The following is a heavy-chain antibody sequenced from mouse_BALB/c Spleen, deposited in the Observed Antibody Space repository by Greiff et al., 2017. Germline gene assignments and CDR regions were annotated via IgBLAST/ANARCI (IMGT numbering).Heavy chain of an antibody. V-gene: IGHV3-2*02. D-gene: IGHD2-1*01. J-gene: IGHJ3*01. CDR2: ISHSGST. CDR1: GYSITSDYA. CDR3: ARSLAEGNSAWFAY. Sequence: EVKLLESGPGLVKPSQSLSLTCTVTGYSITSDYAWNWIRQFPGNKLEWMGYISHSGSTSYNPSLKSRISITRDTSKNQFFLQLNSVTTEDTATYYCARSLAEGNSAWFAYWGQGTLVTVSA.